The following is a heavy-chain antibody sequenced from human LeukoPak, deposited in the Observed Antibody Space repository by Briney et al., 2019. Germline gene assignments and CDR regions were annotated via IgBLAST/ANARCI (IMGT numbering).Heavy chain of an antibody. J-gene: IGHJ3*02. V-gene: IGHV1-69*01. CDR2: IIPIFGTA. Sequence: SVKVSCKASGGTFSSYAISWVRQAPGQGLEWMGGIIPIFGTANYAQKFQGRVTITADESTGTAYMELSSLRSEDTAVYYCASVSGYSYGFLVGAFDIWGQGTMVTVSS. D-gene: IGHD5-18*01. CDR3: ASVSGYSYGFLVGAFDI. CDR1: GGTFSSYA.